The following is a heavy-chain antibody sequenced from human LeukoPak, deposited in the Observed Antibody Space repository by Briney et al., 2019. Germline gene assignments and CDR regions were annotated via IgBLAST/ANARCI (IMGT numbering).Heavy chain of an antibody. CDR1: GFTFDDYG. V-gene: IGHV3-20*04. Sequence: GGSLRLSCAASGFTFDDYGMSWVRQAPGKGLEWVSGINWNGGSTGYADSVKSRFTISRDNAKNSLYLQMNSLRAEDTALYYCARDSYYYGSGSYGDYWGQGTLVTVSS. CDR2: INWNGGST. D-gene: IGHD3-10*01. CDR3: ARDSYYYGSGSYGDY. J-gene: IGHJ4*02.